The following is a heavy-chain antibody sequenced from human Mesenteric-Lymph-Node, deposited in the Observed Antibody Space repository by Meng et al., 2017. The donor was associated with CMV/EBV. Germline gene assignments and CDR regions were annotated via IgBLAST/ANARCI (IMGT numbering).Heavy chain of an antibody. Sequence: QLQLQESGPGRVKPSETLSLTCHVSGGSISSSSYYWGWIRQPPGKGLEWIGYIYYSGSTYYYNPSLKTRVTISVDTSKNQFSLKLSSVTAADTAVYYCARHSALLVTNFDYWGQGTLVTVSS. CDR3: ARHSALLVTNFDY. J-gene: IGHJ4*02. CDR2: IYYSGSTY. V-gene: IGHV4-39*01. D-gene: IGHD5-18*01. CDR1: GGSISSSSYY.